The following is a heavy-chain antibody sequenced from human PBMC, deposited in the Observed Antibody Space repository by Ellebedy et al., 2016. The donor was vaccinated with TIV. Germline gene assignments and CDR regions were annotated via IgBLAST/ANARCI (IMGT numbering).Heavy chain of an antibody. Sequence: GESLKISCAASGFTFSSYGMHWVRQAPGKGLEWVAFIRYDGSNKYYADSVKGRFTISRDNSKNTLYLQMNSLRAEDTAVYYCAKDLFPGIAAAVQGGLDYWGQGTLVTVSS. CDR3: AKDLFPGIAAAVQGGLDY. CDR1: GFTFSSYG. J-gene: IGHJ4*02. CDR2: IRYDGSNK. V-gene: IGHV3-30*02. D-gene: IGHD6-13*01.